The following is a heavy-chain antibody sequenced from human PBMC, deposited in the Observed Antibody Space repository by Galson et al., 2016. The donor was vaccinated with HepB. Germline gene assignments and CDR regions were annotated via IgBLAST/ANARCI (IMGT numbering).Heavy chain of an antibody. V-gene: IGHV3-23*01. Sequence: SLRLSCAASGFTLAGQGMSWVRQAPGKGLEWVSGIVAGGNTYYEDSVKGRFTISREISKNTLYLEMNSLRAEDTAIYYCGGHGGNSAWGQGTLVTVSS. D-gene: IGHD4-23*01. CDR2: IVAGGNT. J-gene: IGHJ4*02. CDR1: GFTLAGQG. CDR3: GGHGGNSA.